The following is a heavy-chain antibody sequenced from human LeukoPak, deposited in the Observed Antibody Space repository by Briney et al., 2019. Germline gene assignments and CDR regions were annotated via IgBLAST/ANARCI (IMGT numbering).Heavy chain of an antibody. Sequence: AASVKVSCKASGYTFTGYYRHWVRQAPGQGLEWMGWINPNSGGTNYAQKFQGRVTMTRDTSISTAYMELSRLRSDDTAVYYCARESVVVPAAIPHGMDVWGQGTTVTVSS. V-gene: IGHV1-2*02. J-gene: IGHJ6*02. D-gene: IGHD2-2*01. CDR3: ARESVVVPAAIPHGMDV. CDR1: GYTFTGYY. CDR2: INPNSGGT.